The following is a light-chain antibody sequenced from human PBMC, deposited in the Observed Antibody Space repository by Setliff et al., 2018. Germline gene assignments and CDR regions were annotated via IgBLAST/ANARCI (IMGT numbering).Light chain of an antibody. CDR2: DVS. Sequence: QSALTQPASVSGSPGQSITISCTGTSSDIGGYKYVSWYQQYPGQAPKLLIYDVSNRPSGVSNRFSGSKSGNTASLTISGLQAEDESDYYCCSYAGNSYVFGTGTKVTVL. V-gene: IGLV2-14*03. CDR3: CSYAGNSYV. CDR1: SSDIGGYKY. J-gene: IGLJ1*01.